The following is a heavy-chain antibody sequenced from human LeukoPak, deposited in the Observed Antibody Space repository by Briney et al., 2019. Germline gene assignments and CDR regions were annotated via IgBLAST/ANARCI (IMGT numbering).Heavy chain of an antibody. Sequence: PGGSLRLSCAASGFTFSSYGMHWVRQAPGKGLEWVAFIRYDGSNKYYADSVKGPFTISRDNSKNTLYLQMNSLRAEDTAVYYCAKCLGDWANDAFDIWGQGNPGHRLL. CDR1: GFTFSSYG. D-gene: IGHD2-21*01. CDR3: AKCLGDWANDAFDI. J-gene: IGHJ3*02. V-gene: IGHV3-30*02. CDR2: IRYDGSNK.